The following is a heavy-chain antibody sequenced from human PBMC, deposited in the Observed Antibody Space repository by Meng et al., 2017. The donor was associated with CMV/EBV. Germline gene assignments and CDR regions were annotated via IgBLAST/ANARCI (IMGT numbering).Heavy chain of an antibody. CDR3: AGGRTYYDFWCGYWGYFDY. V-gene: IGHV3-69-1*02. J-gene: IGHJ4*02. D-gene: IGHD3-3*01. CDR2: ISSSSTI. CDR1: GFTFSDYY. Sequence: GGSLRLSCAASGFTFSDYYMNWVRQAPGKGLEWVSSISSSSTIYYADSVKGRFTISRDNAKNSLYLQMNSLRAEDAAVYYCAGGRTYYDFWCGYWGYFDYWGQGTLVTVSS.